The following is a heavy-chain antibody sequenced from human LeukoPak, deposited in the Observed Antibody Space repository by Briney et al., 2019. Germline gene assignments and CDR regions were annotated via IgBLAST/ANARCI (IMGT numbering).Heavy chain of an antibody. CDR1: GGSISSSRTYY. J-gene: IGHJ3*02. Sequence: NPSETLSLTCTVSGGSISSSRTYYWGWIRQPPGKGLEWIGSIYYSGSTYYNPSLKSRVTISADTSKNQFSLKLSSVTAADTALYYCASSQYSSGDAFDIWGQGTMVTVSS. D-gene: IGHD6-19*01. CDR3: ASSQYSSGDAFDI. CDR2: IYYSGST. V-gene: IGHV4-39*01.